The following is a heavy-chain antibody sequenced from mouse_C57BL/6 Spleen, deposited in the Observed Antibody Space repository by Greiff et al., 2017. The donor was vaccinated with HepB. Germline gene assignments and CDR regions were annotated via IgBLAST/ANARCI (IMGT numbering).Heavy chain of an antibody. Sequence: EVQVVESGEGLVKPGGSLKLSCAASGFTFSSYAMSWVRQTPEKRLEWVAYISSGGDYIYYADTVKGRFTISRDNARNTLYLQMSSLKSEDTAMYYCTREDGYDGYYDWYFDVWGTGTTVTVSS. CDR3: TREDGYDGYYDWYFDV. D-gene: IGHD2-3*01. V-gene: IGHV5-9-1*02. J-gene: IGHJ1*03. CDR1: GFTFSSYA. CDR2: ISSGGDYI.